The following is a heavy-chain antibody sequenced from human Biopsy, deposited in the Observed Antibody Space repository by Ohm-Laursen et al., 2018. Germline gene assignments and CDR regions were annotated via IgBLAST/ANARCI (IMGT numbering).Heavy chain of an antibody. J-gene: IGHJ6*02. CDR3: ARATNSTGWPDYYFYGMDV. CDR2: IYYSGST. CDR1: GGSISSDY. V-gene: IGHV4-59*01. Sequence: GTLSLTCTVSGGSISSDYWSWIRQTPGKGLEWIGYIYYSGSTNYNPSLKSRVTMSVDTSKNQFSLRLNSVTAADTAVYYCARATNSTGWPDYYFYGMDVWGQGTTVTVS. D-gene: IGHD2/OR15-2a*01.